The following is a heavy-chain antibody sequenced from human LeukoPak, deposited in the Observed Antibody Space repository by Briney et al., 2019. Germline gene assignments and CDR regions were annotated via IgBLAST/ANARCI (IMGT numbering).Heavy chain of an antibody. CDR1: GFIFSNYA. D-gene: IGHD3-10*01. CDR2: ISGSAITT. Sequence: SGGSLRLSCTTSGFIFSNYAMSWVRQAPGKGLEWVSSISGSAITTYYADSVKGRFAISRDNSKNTLYLQMTSLRAEDTAVYYCAKDQRFGDLDDYRGQGTLVTVSS. V-gene: IGHV3-23*01. CDR3: AKDQRFGDLDDY. J-gene: IGHJ4*02.